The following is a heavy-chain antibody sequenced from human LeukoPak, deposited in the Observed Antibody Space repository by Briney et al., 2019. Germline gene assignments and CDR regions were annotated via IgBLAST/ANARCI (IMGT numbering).Heavy chain of an antibody. CDR3: TRASEEQHYAFDI. J-gene: IGHJ3*02. V-gene: IGHV3-49*04. Sequence: PGRSLRLSCTASGFTFGDYAMSWVRQAPGKGLEWVGFIRSKAYGGTTEYAAPVKGRFTISRDDSKSIAYLQMNSLKTEDTAVYYCTRASEEQHYAFDIWGQGTMVTVSS. D-gene: IGHD6-13*01. CDR1: GFTFGDYA. CDR2: IRSKAYGGTT.